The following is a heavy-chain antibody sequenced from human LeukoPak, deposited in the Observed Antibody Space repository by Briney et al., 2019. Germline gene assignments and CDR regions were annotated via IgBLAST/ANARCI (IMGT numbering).Heavy chain of an antibody. CDR1: GGSISSYY. V-gene: IGHV4-59*01. D-gene: IGHD1-26*01. CDR3: ARMESSGSAIDY. CDR2: IYYSGST. J-gene: IGHJ4*02. Sequence: PSETLSLTCTVSGGSISSYYWSWIRQPPGKGLEWIGYIYYSGSTNYNPSLKSRVTISVDTSKNQFSLKLSTVTAAHTAVYYCARMESSGSAIDYLGRGTLVTVSS.